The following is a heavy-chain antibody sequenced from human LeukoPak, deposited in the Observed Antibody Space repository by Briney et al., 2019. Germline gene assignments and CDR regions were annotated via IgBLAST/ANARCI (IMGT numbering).Heavy chain of an antibody. CDR3: AKDCTVTRRGGWYFDY. CDR2: IVDSDGSA. CDR1: GFTFSSYA. D-gene: IGHD4-17*01. V-gene: IGHV3-23*01. Sequence: GGSLRLSCAASGFTFSSYAMSWVRQAPGEGLEWVSGIVDSDGSAYYADSVGARFTISRDNSKNTLYLQMNSLRAEDTAVYYCAKDCTVTRRGGWYFDYWGQGALVTVSS. J-gene: IGHJ4*02.